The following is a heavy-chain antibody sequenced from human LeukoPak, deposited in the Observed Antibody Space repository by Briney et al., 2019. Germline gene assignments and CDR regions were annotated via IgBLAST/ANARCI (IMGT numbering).Heavy chain of an antibody. J-gene: IGHJ4*02. V-gene: IGHV4-39*01. D-gene: IGHD5/OR15-5a*01. Sequence: SETLSLTCTVSAXSISSSNKYWGWIRQSPGKGLEWIGNFFYSGSTYYNPSLKSRVTISVDTSKNQFSLNLRSVTAADTAVYYCARHLGMSTMDYWGQGTLVTVSS. CDR3: ARHLGMSTMDY. CDR1: AXSISSSNKY. CDR2: FFYSGST.